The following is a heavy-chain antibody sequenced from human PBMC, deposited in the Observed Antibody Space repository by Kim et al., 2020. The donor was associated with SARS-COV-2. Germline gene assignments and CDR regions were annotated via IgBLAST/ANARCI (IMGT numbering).Heavy chain of an antibody. J-gene: IGHJ6*02. Sequence: GGSLRLSCAASGFTFDDYTMHWVRQAPGKGLEWVSLISWDGGSTYYADSVKGRFTISRDNSKNSLYLQMNSLRTEDTALYYCASLHWGMDVWGQGTTVTVSS. V-gene: IGHV3-43*01. D-gene: IGHD1-1*01. CDR2: ISWDGGST. CDR1: GFTFDDYT. CDR3: ASLHWGMDV.